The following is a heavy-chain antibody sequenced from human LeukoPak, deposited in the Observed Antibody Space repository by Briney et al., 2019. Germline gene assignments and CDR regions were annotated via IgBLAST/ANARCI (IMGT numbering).Heavy chain of an antibody. J-gene: IGHJ4*02. CDR3: ESSGRYLGNYFDY. Sequence: GGSLRLSCAASGFTFSNYDMHWVRQAPGKGLEWVAFIRYAGSNKYYDDSVKGRFTISRDNSKNTLYLQMNSLRADDTAVYYCESSGRYLGNYFDYWGQGTLVTVSS. CDR2: IRYAGSNK. D-gene: IGHD6-19*01. CDR1: GFTFSNYD. V-gene: IGHV3-30*02.